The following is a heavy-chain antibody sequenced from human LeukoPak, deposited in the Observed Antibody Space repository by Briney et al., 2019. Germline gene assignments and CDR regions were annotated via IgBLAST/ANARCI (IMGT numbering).Heavy chain of an antibody. CDR1: GYTFTSYA. Sequence: GASVKVSCKASGYTFTSYAMHWVRQAPGQRLEWMGWINAGNGNTKYSQEFQGRVTITRDTSASTAYMELSSLSSEDMAVYYCARAPSYGDYEGWFDPWGQGTLVTVSS. D-gene: IGHD4-17*01. J-gene: IGHJ5*02. CDR2: INAGNGNT. CDR3: ARAPSYGDYEGWFDP. V-gene: IGHV1-3*03.